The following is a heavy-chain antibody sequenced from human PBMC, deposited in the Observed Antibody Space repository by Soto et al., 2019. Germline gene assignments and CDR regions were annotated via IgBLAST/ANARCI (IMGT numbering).Heavy chain of an antibody. CDR2: ISTSGSTI. CDR1: GFTFSFYE. CDR3: ARDGYGDPYYHYGMEV. Sequence: EVQLVESGGGLVQPGGSLRLSCAASGFTFSFYEMNWVRQAPGKGLEWLSYISTSGSTIYHADSLKGRFTISRDNAKNSLYLQMHSLRAEDTAVYYCARDGYGDPYYHYGMEVWGQGTTVTVSS. J-gene: IGHJ6*02. V-gene: IGHV3-48*03. D-gene: IGHD4-17*01.